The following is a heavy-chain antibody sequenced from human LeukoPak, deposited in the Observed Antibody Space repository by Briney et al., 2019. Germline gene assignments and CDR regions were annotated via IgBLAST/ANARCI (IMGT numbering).Heavy chain of an antibody. CDR1: GGSISSSSYY. V-gene: IGHV4-39*01. J-gene: IGHJ4*02. Sequence: SETLSLTCTVSGGSISSSSYYWGWIRQPPGKGLGWIGSIYYSGSTYYNPSLKSRVTISVDTSKNQFSLKLSSVTAADTAVYYCARHVVAAAVIDYWGQGTLVTVSS. CDR3: ARHVVAAAVIDY. D-gene: IGHD6-13*01. CDR2: IYYSGST.